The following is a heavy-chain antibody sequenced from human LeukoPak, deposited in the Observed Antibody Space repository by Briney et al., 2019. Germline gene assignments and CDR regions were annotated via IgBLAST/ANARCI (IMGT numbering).Heavy chain of an antibody. CDR3: ARIGIAVAVGAFDS. CDR1: GFTFSSHS. Sequence: PGGSLRLSCAASGFTFSSHSMNWVRQAPGKGLEWVSYISSSSTIYYADSVKGRFTISRDNAKNSLYLQMNSLTAEDTAVYYCARIGIAVAVGAFDSWGQGTMVTVSS. J-gene: IGHJ3*02. D-gene: IGHD6-19*01. CDR2: ISSSSTI. V-gene: IGHV3-48*01.